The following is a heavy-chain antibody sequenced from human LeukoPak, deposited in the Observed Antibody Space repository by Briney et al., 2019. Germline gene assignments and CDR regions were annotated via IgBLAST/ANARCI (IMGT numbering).Heavy chain of an antibody. V-gene: IGHV4-34*01. CDR1: GGSFIDYY. CDR2: IDHSGST. D-gene: IGHD3-3*01. Sequence: ETLSLTCAVYGGSFIDYYWSWLRQPPGKGLEWIGEIDHSGSTTYNPSLKSRVTISVDTSKNQFSLKLNSVTAADTAVYYRARGFSHWGQGTLVTVSS. CDR3: ARGFSH. J-gene: IGHJ4*02.